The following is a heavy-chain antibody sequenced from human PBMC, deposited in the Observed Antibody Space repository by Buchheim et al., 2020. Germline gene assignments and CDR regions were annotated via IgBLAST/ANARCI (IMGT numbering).Heavy chain of an antibody. CDR2: ISYYGTNK. D-gene: IGHD3-10*01. V-gene: IGHV3-30-3*01. CDR3: ARDHYSGMDYFDY. J-gene: IGHJ4*02. Sequence: QVQLVESGGGVVQPGRSLRLSCAASGFTFSSYAMHWVRQAPGKGLELVALISYYGTNKYYADFLKGRFTISRDNSKNTLYLQMNSLRAEDTAVYYCARDHYSGMDYFDYWGQGTL. CDR1: GFTFSSYA.